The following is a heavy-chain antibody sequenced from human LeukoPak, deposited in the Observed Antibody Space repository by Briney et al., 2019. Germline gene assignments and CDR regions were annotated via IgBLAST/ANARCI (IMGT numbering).Heavy chain of an antibody. V-gene: IGHV3-30*18. Sequence: GRSLRLSCAASGFSFSSYGMHWVRQAPGKGLEWVAVISYDGSNKFYADSVKGRFTISRDNSKNTLYLQMNSLRAEDTAVYYCAKLGYGSGWYDSQIDAFDFWGQGTMVTVSS. CDR2: ISYDGSNK. J-gene: IGHJ3*01. D-gene: IGHD6-19*01. CDR3: AKLGYGSGWYDSQIDAFDF. CDR1: GFSFSSYG.